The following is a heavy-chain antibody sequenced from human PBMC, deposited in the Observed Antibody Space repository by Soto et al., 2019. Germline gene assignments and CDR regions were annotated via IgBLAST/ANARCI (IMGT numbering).Heavy chain of an antibody. J-gene: IGHJ6*02. CDR2: INTGNGNT. CDR1: GYTFTPYA. Sequence: ASVRVSCKASGYTFTPYAMHWVRQAPGQTLEWMGWINTGNGNTKYSQKFQGRVTITRDTAASAVYMELSSLRSEDTAVYYCARDLAFETLRFLEWLPTPFYGMDVWGQGTTVTVSS. D-gene: IGHD3-3*01. CDR3: ARDLAFETLRFLEWLPTPFYGMDV. V-gene: IGHV1-3*04.